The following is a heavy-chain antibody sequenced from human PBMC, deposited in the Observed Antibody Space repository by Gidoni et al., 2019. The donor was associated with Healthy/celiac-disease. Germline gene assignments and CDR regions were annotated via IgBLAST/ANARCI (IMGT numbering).Heavy chain of an antibody. D-gene: IGHD4-17*01. CDR3: ARDCPLYGDYCDAFDI. CDR1: GFTVSSNY. V-gene: IGHV3-53*01. Sequence: EVQLVESGGGLIQPGGSLRLSCAASGFTVSSNYMSWVRQAPGKGLEWVSVIYSGGSTYYADSVKGRFTISRDNSKNTLYLQMNSLRAEDTAVYYCARDCPLYGDYCDAFDIWGQGTMVTVSS. CDR2: IYSGGST. J-gene: IGHJ3*02.